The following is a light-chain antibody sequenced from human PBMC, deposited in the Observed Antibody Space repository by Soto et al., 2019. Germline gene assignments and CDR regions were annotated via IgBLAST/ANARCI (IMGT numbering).Light chain of an antibody. CDR2: EGT. J-gene: IGLJ2*01. V-gene: IGLV2-14*01. CDR1: SSDIGRYKF. Sequence: QSVLTQPASVSGSPGQSITISCTGTSSDIGRYKFVSWFQQHPGKAPKLMIFEGTNRPSGVSNRFSGSKSGNTASLTISGLQAEDEAIYFCSSSTNTNTLVIFGGGTKLNVL. CDR3: SSSTNTNTLVI.